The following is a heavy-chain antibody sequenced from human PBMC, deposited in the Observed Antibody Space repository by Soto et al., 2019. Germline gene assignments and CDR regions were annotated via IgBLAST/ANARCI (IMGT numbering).Heavy chain of an antibody. CDR2: ISGSGGST. Sequence: GGSLRLSCAASGLTFSSYAMSWVRQAPGKGLEWVPAISGSGGSTYYADSVKGRFTISRDNSKNTLYLQMNSLRAEDTAVYYCAKDSTHYYDSSGYYYGPSLGFDYWGQGTLVTVSS. D-gene: IGHD3-22*01. J-gene: IGHJ4*02. V-gene: IGHV3-23*01. CDR3: AKDSTHYYDSSGYYYGPSLGFDY. CDR1: GLTFSSYA.